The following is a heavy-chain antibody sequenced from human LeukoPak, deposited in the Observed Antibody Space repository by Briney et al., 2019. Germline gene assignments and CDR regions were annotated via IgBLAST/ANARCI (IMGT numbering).Heavy chain of an antibody. CDR2: IYYSGST. D-gene: IGHD1-20*01. Sequence: SETLSLTCTVSGGSISSYYWSWIRQPPGKGLEWIGYIYYSGSTNYNPSLKSRVTISVDTSKNQFSLKLSSVTAADTAVYYCARYSITGTTRPEVGYFDYWGQGTLVTVSS. CDR3: ARYSITGTTRPEVGYFDY. J-gene: IGHJ4*02. V-gene: IGHV4-59*01. CDR1: GGSISSYY.